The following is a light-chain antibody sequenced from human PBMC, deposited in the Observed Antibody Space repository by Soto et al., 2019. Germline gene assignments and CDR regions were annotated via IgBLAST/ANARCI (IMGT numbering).Light chain of an antibody. J-gene: IGLJ3*02. Sequence: QSALTQPASVSGSPGQSVTISCTGTSSDVGSYNLVSWYQQHPGKAPKLMIYEGSKPPSGVSNRFSGSKTGNTASLTISGLQAEDEADYYCCSYAGSSTWVFGGGTKLTVL. CDR3: CSYAGSSTWV. CDR2: EGS. V-gene: IGLV2-23*01. CDR1: SSDVGSYNL.